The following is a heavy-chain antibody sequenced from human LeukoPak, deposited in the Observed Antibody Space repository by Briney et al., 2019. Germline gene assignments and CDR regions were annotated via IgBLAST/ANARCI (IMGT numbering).Heavy chain of an antibody. CDR2: INSGGSTI. J-gene: IGHJ4*02. CDR1: GFTFSSYE. D-gene: IGHD5-24*01. Sequence: GGSLRLSCAAPGFTFSSYEMNWVRQAPGKGLEWVSYINSGGSTIYYADSVKGRFTISRDNAKNSLYLQMNSLRAEDTAVYYCARGGYISYWGQGTLVTVSS. V-gene: IGHV3-48*03. CDR3: ARGGYISY.